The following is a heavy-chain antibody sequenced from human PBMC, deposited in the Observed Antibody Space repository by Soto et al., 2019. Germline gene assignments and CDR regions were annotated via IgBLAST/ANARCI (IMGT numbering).Heavy chain of an antibody. CDR2: ISYDGSNK. CDR1: GFTFSSYG. CDR3: SKSLIVLVPAAIVSPFGMDV. J-gene: IGHJ6*02. D-gene: IGHD2-2*01. Sequence: GGSLRLSCAASGFTFSSYGMHWVRQAPGKGLEWVAVISYDGSNKYYADSVKGRFTISRDNSKNTLYLQMNSLRAEDTAVYYCSKSLIVLVPAAIVSPFGMDVWGQGTTVTAP. V-gene: IGHV3-30*18.